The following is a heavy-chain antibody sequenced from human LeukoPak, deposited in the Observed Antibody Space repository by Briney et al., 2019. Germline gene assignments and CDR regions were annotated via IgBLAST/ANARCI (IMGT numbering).Heavy chain of an antibody. V-gene: IGHV1-8*01. CDR3: ARGQQLVHSNMDY. D-gene: IGHD6-13*01. CDR2: MNPKSGDT. J-gene: IGHJ4*02. Sequence: GASVKVSCTASGYTFINYNINWLRQTAGQGLEWMGWMNPKSGDTGYAQKFQGRVTITRDTSITTASMELRSLRSDDTAVYYCARGQQLVHSNMDYWGQGTLVTVSS. CDR1: GYTFINYN.